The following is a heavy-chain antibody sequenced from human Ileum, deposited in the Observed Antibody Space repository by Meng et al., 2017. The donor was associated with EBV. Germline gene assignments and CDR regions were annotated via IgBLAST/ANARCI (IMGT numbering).Heavy chain of an antibody. Sequence: VQLRGSVPGPVKPSGTLSLTCAVSGGSMSSTNCWSWVRQPPGKGLEWIGEIYHSGSTNYNPSLKSRVSISVDKSKNQFSLKLSSVTAADTAVYYCARADKVRFDYWGQGTLVTVSS. CDR1: GGSMSSTNC. CDR3: ARADKVRFDY. V-gene: IGHV4-4*02. CDR2: IYHSGST. J-gene: IGHJ4*02.